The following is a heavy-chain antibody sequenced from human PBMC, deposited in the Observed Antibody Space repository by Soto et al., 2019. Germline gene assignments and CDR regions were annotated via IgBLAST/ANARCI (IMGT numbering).Heavy chain of an antibody. Sequence: GESLKISCKGSGYGFTSYWIGWVRQMPGKGLEWMGIIYPGDSDTRYSPSFQGQVTISADKSISTAYLQWSSLKASDTAMYYCARRGDSYGYYYYGMDVWGQGTTVTVSS. J-gene: IGHJ6*02. D-gene: IGHD5-18*01. CDR2: IYPGDSDT. CDR3: ARRGDSYGYYYYGMDV. V-gene: IGHV5-51*01. CDR1: GYGFTSYW.